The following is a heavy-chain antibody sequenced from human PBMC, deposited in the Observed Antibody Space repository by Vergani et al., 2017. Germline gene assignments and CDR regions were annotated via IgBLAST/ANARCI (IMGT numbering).Heavy chain of an antibody. CDR3: AKVRFSVAAAGRYFDY. CDR2: ISGSGGST. J-gene: IGHJ4*02. D-gene: IGHD6-13*01. Sequence: EVQLLESGGGLVQPGGSLRLSCAASGFTFSSYAMSWVRQAPGKGLEWVSAISGSGGSTYYADSVKGRFTISRDNSKNTLYLQMNSLRAEDTAVYYCAKVRFSVAAAGRYFDYWGQGTLVTVSS. V-gene: IGHV3-23*01. CDR1: GFTFSSYA.